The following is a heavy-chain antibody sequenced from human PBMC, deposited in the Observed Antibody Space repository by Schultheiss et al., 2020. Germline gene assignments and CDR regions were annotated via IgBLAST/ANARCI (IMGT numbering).Heavy chain of an antibody. J-gene: IGHJ6*02. D-gene: IGHD3-22*01. CDR2: IRSKANSYAT. CDR3: ATRPIGSSGYDPLDYYYGMDV. CDR1: GFTFSGSA. V-gene: IGHV3-73*01. Sequence: GGSLRLSCAASGFTFSGSAMHWVRQASGKGLEWVGRIRSKANSYATAYAASVKGRFTISRDDSKNTAYLQMNSLKTEDTAVYYCATRPIGSSGYDPLDYYYGMDVWGQGTTVTVSS.